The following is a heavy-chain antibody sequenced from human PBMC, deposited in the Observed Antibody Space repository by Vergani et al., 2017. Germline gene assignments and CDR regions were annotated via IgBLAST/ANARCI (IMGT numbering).Heavy chain of an antibody. J-gene: IGHJ6*02. CDR1: GYTFTSYD. D-gene: IGHD2-2*01. Sequence: QVQLVQSGAEVKKPGASVKVFCKASGYTFTSYDINWVRQATGQGIEWMGWMNPNSGNTGYAQKFQGRVTITADESSSTAYMELSSLRSEYTAVYYCARVIGAFSSTSCHVFSAIYYYYGIDVWGQGTTVTVSS. CDR3: ARVIGAFSSTSCHVFSAIYYYYGIDV. CDR2: MNPNSGNT. V-gene: IGHV1-8*01.